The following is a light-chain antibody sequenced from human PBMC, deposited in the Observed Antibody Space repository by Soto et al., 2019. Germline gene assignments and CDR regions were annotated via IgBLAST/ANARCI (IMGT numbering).Light chain of an antibody. CDR1: QSVSSN. CDR3: QQYRK. J-gene: IGKJ1*01. Sequence: EIVMTQSPATLSVSPGERATLSCRASQSVSSNLAWYQQKPGQAPRLLIYGASTMTTGIPARFRGSGSGTGFTLTIRSLQSEDFAVYYCQQYRKFGQGTKVDIK. V-gene: IGKV3-15*01. CDR2: GAS.